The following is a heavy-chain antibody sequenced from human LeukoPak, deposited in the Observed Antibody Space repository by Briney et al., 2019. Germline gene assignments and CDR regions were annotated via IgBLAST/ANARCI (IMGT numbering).Heavy chain of an antibody. CDR3: ARDLCSSTSCYDSGMDV. Sequence: ASVKVSCKVSGYTLTELSMHWVRQAPGKGLEWMGGFDPEDGETIYAQKFQGKVTMTEDTSTDTAYMELSSLRSEDTAVYYCARDLCSSTSCYDSGMDVWGKGTTVTVSS. CDR1: GYTLTELS. V-gene: IGHV1-24*01. CDR2: FDPEDGET. D-gene: IGHD2-2*01. J-gene: IGHJ6*04.